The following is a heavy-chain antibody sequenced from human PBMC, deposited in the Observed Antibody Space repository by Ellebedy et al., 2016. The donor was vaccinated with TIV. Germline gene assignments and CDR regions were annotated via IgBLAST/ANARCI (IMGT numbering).Heavy chain of an antibody. CDR1: RFSFSAYW. CDR3: ATDGSYGDYLSPAHASVM. D-gene: IGHD4-17*01. CDR2: INQDATKT. J-gene: IGHJ3*02. V-gene: IGHV3-7*01. Sequence: GGSLRLSCAASRFSFSAYWMTWVRQPPGKGLEWVANINQDATKTFYVDSVEGRFTISRDNAKNSLFLQMNSLGVEDTAVYYCATDGSYGDYLSPAHASVMWGQGTLVSVSS.